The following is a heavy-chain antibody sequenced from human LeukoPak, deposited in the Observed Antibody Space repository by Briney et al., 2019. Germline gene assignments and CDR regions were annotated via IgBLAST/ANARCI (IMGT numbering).Heavy chain of an antibody. V-gene: IGHV3-53*01. D-gene: IGHD3-10*01. CDR1: GFTVSSNY. J-gene: IGHJ4*02. Sequence: GGSLRLSCAASGFTVSSNYMSWVRQAPGKGLEWVSVIYSGGSTYYADSVKGRFTIPRDNSKSTLYIQMNSLRAEDTAVYYCARAKPKNMVRGLIMRRESRYYFDYWGQGGLVTVSS. CDR2: IYSGGST. CDR3: ARAKPKNMVRGLIMRRESRYYFDY.